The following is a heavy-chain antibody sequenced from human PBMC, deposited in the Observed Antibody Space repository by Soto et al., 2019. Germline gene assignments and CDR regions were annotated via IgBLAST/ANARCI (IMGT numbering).Heavy chain of an antibody. Sequence: QGQLVESGGGVVQPGRSLRLSCAASGFTFSSYVMHWVRQTPGKGLEWVAFISHDGNNKYYADSVKGRFTFSRDNSEKTLYLQMDSLRAEDTAVYYCAREDEGGRECDLGYWGQGTLVTVSS. D-gene: IGHD1-26*01. V-gene: IGHV3-30-3*01. CDR3: AREDEGGRECDLGY. J-gene: IGHJ4*02. CDR2: ISHDGNNK. CDR1: GFTFSSYV.